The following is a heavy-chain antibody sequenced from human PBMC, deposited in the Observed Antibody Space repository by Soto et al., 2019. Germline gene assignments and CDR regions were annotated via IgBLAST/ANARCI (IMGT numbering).Heavy chain of an antibody. CDR1: GFTFSIYA. CDR2: SSVSGGST. CDR3: ANPLPGGFLNDPFDL. Sequence: GGTLSLSCTASGFTFSIYAMSWVRLGQGKGLEWVSASSVSGGSTYYADSVKDRFTISRDNSKNTLYLQMNSLRAEDTAVYYCANPLPGGFLNDPFDLWGQGTMVTVSS. V-gene: IGHV3-23*01. D-gene: IGHD3-9*01. J-gene: IGHJ4*02.